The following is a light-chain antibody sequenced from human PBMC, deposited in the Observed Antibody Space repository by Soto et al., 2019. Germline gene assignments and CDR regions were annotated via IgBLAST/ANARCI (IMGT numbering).Light chain of an antibody. CDR1: QDINYY. V-gene: IGKV1-9*01. CDR3: QQLDSYPRT. CDR2: AAS. Sequence: IQLTQSPSSLSASVGDRVTITCRASQDINYYLAWYQQKPGTAPKLLIYAASTLQSGVPSRFSGSGSGTDFTLTISSRQPEDFATYYCQQLDSYPRTFGPGTKVDIK. J-gene: IGKJ3*01.